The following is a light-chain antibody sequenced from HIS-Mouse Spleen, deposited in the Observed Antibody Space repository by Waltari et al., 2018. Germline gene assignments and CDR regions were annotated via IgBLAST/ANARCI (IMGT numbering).Light chain of an antibody. V-gene: IGLV3-10*01. CDR1: ALPKKY. CDR3: YSTDSSGNHRV. CDR2: EDS. J-gene: IGLJ2*01. Sequence: SYELTQPPSVSVSPGQTASITCSGDALPKKYANWYQQKSGQAPVLAIYEDSKRPSGIPERFSGSSSGTMATLTISGAQVEDEADYYCYSTDSSGNHRVFGGGTKLTVL.